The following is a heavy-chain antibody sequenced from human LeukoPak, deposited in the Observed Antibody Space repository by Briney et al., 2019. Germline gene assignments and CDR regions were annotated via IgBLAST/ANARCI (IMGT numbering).Heavy chain of an antibody. CDR2: IKQDGSEK. Sequence: TGGSLRLSCAASGFSFSYFGINWVRQAPGKGLEWVANIKQDGSEKYYVDSVKGRFTISRDNAKNSLYLQMNSLRAEDTAVYYCARGGGLWGQGTLVTVSS. CDR3: ARGGGL. V-gene: IGHV3-7*01. J-gene: IGHJ4*02. D-gene: IGHD3-16*01. CDR1: GFSFSYFG.